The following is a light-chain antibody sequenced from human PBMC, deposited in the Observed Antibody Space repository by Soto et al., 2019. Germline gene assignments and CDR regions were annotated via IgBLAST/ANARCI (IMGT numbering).Light chain of an antibody. V-gene: IGKV3-15*01. J-gene: IGKJ5*01. CDR2: GAS. CDR3: QQYNNWPPT. Sequence: EIVMTQSPTTLSVSLWQRSTIYCGASQSVSSNLAWSQQKPGQAPRLLIYGASTRAIGIPARFSGSGSGTEFTLTISSLQSEDFVVYYCQQYNNWPPTFGQGTRLET. CDR1: QSVSSN.